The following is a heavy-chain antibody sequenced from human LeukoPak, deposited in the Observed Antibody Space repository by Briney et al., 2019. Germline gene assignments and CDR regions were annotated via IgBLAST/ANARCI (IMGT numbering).Heavy chain of an antibody. CDR1: GFTFSSYA. J-gene: IGHJ4*02. D-gene: IGHD6-13*01. V-gene: IGHV3-30-3*01. CDR3: AREYSSGWSFDY. CDR2: ISYDGSNK. Sequence: GGSLRLSCAASGFTFSSYAMHWVRQAPGKGLEWVAVISYDGSNKYYADSVKGRFTISRDNSKNTLYLQMNSLRAEDTAVYYCAREYSSGWSFDYWGQGTLVTVSS.